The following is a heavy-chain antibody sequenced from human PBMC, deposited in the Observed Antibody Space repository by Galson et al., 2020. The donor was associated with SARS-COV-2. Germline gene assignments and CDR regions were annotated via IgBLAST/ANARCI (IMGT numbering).Heavy chain of an antibody. J-gene: IGHJ6*03. V-gene: IGHV4-59*01. CDR2: IYYSGNT. Sequence: SQTLPLTCTVSGGSISSNHWSWLRQPPGKELEWIAYIYYSGNTNYNTSLKRRVSRSADTSKNQFSLKLRSLTYADTAVYYCAIERDIWSGIREGYMDVWGKGTTITVSS. D-gene: IGHD3-3*01. CDR1: GGSISSNH. CDR3: AIERDIWSGIREGYMDV.